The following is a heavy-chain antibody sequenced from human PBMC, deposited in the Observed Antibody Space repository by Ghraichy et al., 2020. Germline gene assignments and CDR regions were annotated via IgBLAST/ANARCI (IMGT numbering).Heavy chain of an antibody. D-gene: IGHD3-22*01. Sequence: GGSLRLSCAASGFTFSSYAMSWVRQAPGKGLEWVSAISGSGGSTYYADSVKGRFTISRDNSKNTLYLQMNSLRAGDTAVYYCAKDNYYDSSGYRCYFDYWGQGTLVTVSS. CDR1: GFTFSSYA. CDR2: ISGSGGST. J-gene: IGHJ4*02. V-gene: IGHV3-23*01. CDR3: AKDNYYDSSGYRCYFDY.